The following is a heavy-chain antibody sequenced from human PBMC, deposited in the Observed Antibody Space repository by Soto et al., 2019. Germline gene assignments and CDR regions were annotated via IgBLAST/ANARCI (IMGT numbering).Heavy chain of an antibody. J-gene: IGHJ4*02. D-gene: IGHD3-10*01. V-gene: IGHV4-4*02. CDR1: GVSLTSGNW. CDR3: AILVYDTRLNYMSIDF. Sequence: KPSETLSLTCAVSGVSLTSGNWWTWVRQSPQRGLEYIGEIFHDGTANYYPSFERRVAMSVDTSRNQFSLKLTSVTAADTAVYFCAILVYDTRLNYMSIDFWGPGTLVTVSS. CDR2: IFHDGTA.